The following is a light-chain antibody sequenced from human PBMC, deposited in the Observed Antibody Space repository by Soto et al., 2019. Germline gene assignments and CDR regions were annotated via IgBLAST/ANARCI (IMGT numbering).Light chain of an antibody. J-gene: IGLJ1*01. CDR2: EVS. Sequence: QSALTQPASVSGSPGQSITISCTGTSSDVGGYNYVSWYQQHPGKAPKLMIYEVSNRPSGVSNRFSGSKSGNTASLTISGLQPDDEGDYFCVSYTDTDTLVFGTGTKLTVL. V-gene: IGLV2-14*01. CDR1: SSDVGGYNY. CDR3: VSYTDTDTLV.